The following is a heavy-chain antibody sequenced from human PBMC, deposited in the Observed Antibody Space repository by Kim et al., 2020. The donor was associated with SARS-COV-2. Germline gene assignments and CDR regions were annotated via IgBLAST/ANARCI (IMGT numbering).Heavy chain of an antibody. V-gene: IGHV3-48*02. J-gene: IGHJ6*04. CDR2: ISPRGSSV. D-gene: IGHD3-10*01. Sequence: GGSLRLSCSASGVTFSDYSMNWVRQAPGKGLEWISQISPRGSSVLYADSVKGRFTISRDNVNDALFLQMDNLRDEDTAVYYCAFGWILLPGGIDVWGAGTTVTVSS. CDR3: AFGWILLPGGIDV. CDR1: GVTFSDYS.